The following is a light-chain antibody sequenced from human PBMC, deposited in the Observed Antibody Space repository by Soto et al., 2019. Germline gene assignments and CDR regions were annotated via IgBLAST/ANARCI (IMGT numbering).Light chain of an antibody. CDR2: DAS. CDR1: QSLSSSQ. J-gene: IGKJ1*01. Sequence: EIVVTQSPGTLSLSPGERATLSCRASQSLSSSQLAWYQQKPGQAPRLLIHDASSRATGISDRFTGSGSGTDFTLTITTLEPEDFAVYYCQQYGSSPRTFGLGTKV. CDR3: QQYGSSPRT. V-gene: IGKV3-20*01.